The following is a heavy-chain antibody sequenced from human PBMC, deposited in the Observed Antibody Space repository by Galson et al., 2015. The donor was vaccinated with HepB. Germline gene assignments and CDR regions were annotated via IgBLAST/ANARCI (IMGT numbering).Heavy chain of an antibody. J-gene: IGHJ4*02. V-gene: IGHV3-30-3*01. CDR3: ARDWGIEVVIPGFDC. CDR1: GFTFSTYA. Sequence: SLRLSCAASGFTFSTYAMHWVRQAPGKGLEWVAVISYDGSDKYYADSVKGRFTISRDNSKNTLYVQMNSLRAEDTAVYYCARDWGIEVVIPGFDCWGQGTLVTVSS. D-gene: IGHD2-21*01. CDR2: ISYDGSDK.